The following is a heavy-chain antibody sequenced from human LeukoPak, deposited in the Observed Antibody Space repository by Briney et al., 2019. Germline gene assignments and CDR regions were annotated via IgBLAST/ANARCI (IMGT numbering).Heavy chain of an antibody. J-gene: IGHJ6*02. CDR1: GGSISSYY. Sequence: SETLSLTCTVSGGSISSYYWRWIRQPPGKGLEWIGDIYHTGSTNYNPSLKSRVTISVDTSKNQFSLRLSSVTAADAAVYYCARPSRQVGPYYGMDIWGQGTTVTVSS. CDR3: ARPSRQVGPYYGMDI. CDR2: IYHTGST. V-gene: IGHV4-59*08. D-gene: IGHD1-26*01.